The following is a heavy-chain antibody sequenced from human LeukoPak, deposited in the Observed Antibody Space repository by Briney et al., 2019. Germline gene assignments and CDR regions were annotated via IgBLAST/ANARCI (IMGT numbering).Heavy chain of an antibody. Sequence: GASVKVSCKASGYTFTDYYIHWVRQAPGQGFEWMGWINPNNDGTNYAQKFQGRATMTRDTSISTAYMELSRLRSDDTAVYYCATGLTYYYDSSGYPLFAFDIWGQGTMVTVSS. D-gene: IGHD3-22*01. J-gene: IGHJ3*02. CDR1: GYTFTDYY. CDR3: ATGLTYYYDSSGYPLFAFDI. V-gene: IGHV1-2*02. CDR2: INPNNDGT.